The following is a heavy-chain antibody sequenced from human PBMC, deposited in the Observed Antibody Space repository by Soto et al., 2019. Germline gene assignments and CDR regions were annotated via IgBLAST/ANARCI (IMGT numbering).Heavy chain of an antibody. V-gene: IGHV1-69*13. J-gene: IGHJ6*02. Sequence: SVKVSCKASGGTFSSYAISWVRQAPGQGLEWMGGIIPIFGTANYAQKFQGRVTITADESTSTAYMELSSLRSEDTAVYYCARYCSSTSCYMIGGDDDYYYGMDVWGQGTTVTVSS. CDR3: ARYCSSTSCYMIGGDDDYYYGMDV. CDR2: IIPIFGTA. CDR1: GGTFSSYA. D-gene: IGHD2-2*02.